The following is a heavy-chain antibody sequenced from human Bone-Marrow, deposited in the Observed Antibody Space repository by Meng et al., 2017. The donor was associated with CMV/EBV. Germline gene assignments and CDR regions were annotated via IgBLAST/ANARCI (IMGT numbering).Heavy chain of an antibody. J-gene: IGHJ4*02. D-gene: IGHD6-19*01. CDR3: ARDQVAVAGTPFDY. V-gene: IGHV4-59*01. Sequence: GSLRLSCSVSGGSISGSFWTWIRQPPGKGLEWIGYIHSDGTTNYSPSLKSRVTMSVDTSKNQFSLKLSSVTAADTAVYYCARDQVAVAGTPFDYWGQGTLVTVSS. CDR2: IHSDGTT. CDR1: GGSISGSF.